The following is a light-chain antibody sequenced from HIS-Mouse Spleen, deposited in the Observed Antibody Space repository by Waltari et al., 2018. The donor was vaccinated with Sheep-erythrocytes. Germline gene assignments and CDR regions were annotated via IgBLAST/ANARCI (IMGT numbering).Light chain of an antibody. Sequence: QSVLTQPPSVSEAPRQRVTISCSGSSSNIGNNAVNWYQQLPGKAPKLLIYYDDLLPSGGFDRFSGAQSGTSASLAISGLQSEDEADYYCAAWDDSLNGWVFGGGTKLTVL. V-gene: IGLV1-36*01. CDR1: SSNIGNNA. CDR2: YDD. CDR3: AAWDDSLNGWV. J-gene: IGLJ3*02.